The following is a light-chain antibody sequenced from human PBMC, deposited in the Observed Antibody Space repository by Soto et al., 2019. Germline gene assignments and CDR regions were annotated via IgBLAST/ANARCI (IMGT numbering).Light chain of an antibody. V-gene: IGKV3-20*01. Sequence: EIVLTQSPGTLSLSPGERANLSCMASQSVSNNYLAWYQQKPGQAPRLLIYGASNRATGIPDRFSGSGSGTDFTLTISRLEPEDFAVYFCQQYGGSPAITFGQGTRLEIK. CDR3: QQYGGSPAIT. CDR1: QSVSNNY. J-gene: IGKJ5*01. CDR2: GAS.